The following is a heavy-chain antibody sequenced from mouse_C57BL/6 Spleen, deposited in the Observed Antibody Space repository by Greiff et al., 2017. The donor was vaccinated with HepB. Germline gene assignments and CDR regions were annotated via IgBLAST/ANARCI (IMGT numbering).Heavy chain of an antibody. CDR3: ARKTAQATDYFDY. J-gene: IGHJ2*01. V-gene: IGHV1-18*01. Sequence: EVQLQQSGPELVKPGASVKIPCKASGYTFTDYNMDWVKQSHGKSLEWIGDINPNNGGTIYNQKFKGKATLTVDKSSSTAYMELRSLTSEDTAVYYWARKTAQATDYFDYWGQGTTLTVSS. D-gene: IGHD3-2*02. CDR1: GYTFTDYN. CDR2: INPNNGGT.